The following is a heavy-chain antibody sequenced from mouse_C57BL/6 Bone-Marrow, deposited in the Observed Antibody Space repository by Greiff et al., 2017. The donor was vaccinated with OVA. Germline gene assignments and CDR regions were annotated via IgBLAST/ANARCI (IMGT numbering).Heavy chain of an antibody. V-gene: IGHV3-6*01. J-gene: IGHJ2*01. Sequence: EVKLVESGPGLMKPSQSLSLTCSVTGYSITSGYYWNWIRQFPGNKLEWMGYISYDGSNNYNPSLKNRISITRDTSKNQFFLKLNSVTTEDTATYYCARGEGITTVLDYWGQGTTLTVSS. CDR1: GYSITSGYY. CDR2: ISYDGSN. CDR3: ARGEGITTVLDY. D-gene: IGHD1-1*01.